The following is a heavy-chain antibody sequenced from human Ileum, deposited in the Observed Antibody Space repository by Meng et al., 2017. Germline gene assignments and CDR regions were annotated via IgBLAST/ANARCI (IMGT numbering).Heavy chain of an antibody. V-gene: IGHV4-39*07. CDR3: ARGTYYYDSSGYYVQAAFDI. Sequence: SETLSLTCTVSGGSISSSSYYWGWIRQPPGKGLEWIGSIYYSGSTYYNPSLKSRVTISVDTSKNQFSLKLSSVTAADTAVYYCARGTYYYDSSGYYVQAAFDIWGQGTMVTVSS. D-gene: IGHD3-22*01. CDR1: GGSISSSSYY. CDR2: IYYSGST. J-gene: IGHJ3*02.